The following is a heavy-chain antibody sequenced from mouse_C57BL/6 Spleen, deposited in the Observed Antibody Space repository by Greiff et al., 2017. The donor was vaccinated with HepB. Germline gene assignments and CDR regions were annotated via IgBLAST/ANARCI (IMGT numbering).Heavy chain of an antibody. CDR2: INPNNGGT. Sequence: EVQLQQSGPELVKPGASVKISCKASGYTFTDYYMNWVKQSHGKILEWIGDINPNNGGTSYNQKFKGKATLTVDKSSSTAYMELRSLTSEDSAVYYCAIYYDYDGLDVWGTGTTVTVSS. CDR3: AIYYDYDGLDV. D-gene: IGHD2-4*01. J-gene: IGHJ1*03. V-gene: IGHV1-26*01. CDR1: GYTFTDYY.